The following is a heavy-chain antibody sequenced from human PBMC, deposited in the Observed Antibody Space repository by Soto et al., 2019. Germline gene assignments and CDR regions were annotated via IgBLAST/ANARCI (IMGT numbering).Heavy chain of an antibody. D-gene: IGHD3-16*01. CDR1: GFTFSSYG. V-gene: IGHV3-30*18. J-gene: IGHJ5*02. CDR3: AKDPRGAPQNWFDP. CDR2: ISYDGSNK. Sequence: GGSLRLSCAASGFTFSSYGMHWVRQAPGKGLEWVAVISYDGSNKYYADSVKGRFTISRDNSKNTLYLQMNSLRAEDTAVYYCAKDPRGAPQNWFDPWGQGTLVTVSS.